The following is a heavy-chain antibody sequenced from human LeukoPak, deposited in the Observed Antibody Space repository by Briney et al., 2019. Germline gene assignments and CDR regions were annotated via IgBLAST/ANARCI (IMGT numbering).Heavy chain of an antibody. CDR2: ISGSGGST. CDR1: GFTFSNYA. J-gene: IGHJ4*02. Sequence: PGESLRLSCAASGFTFSNYAMSWVRQAPGKGLEWVSGISGSGGSTYYADSVKDRFTISRDNSKNTLYLQMNSLTDEDTAVYYCAKKWGVGTTTLDYFDYWGQGTLVTVSS. CDR3: AKKWGVGTTTLDYFDY. V-gene: IGHV3-23*01. D-gene: IGHD1-26*01.